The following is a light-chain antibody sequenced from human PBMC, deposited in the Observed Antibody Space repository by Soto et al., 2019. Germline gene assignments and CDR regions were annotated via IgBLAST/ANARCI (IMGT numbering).Light chain of an antibody. V-gene: IGLV2-14*01. CDR3: SSYTSTGTLV. CDR2: EVI. CDR1: NSDVGAYNY. Sequence: QSALTQPASVSGSPGQSITISCTGTNSDVGAYNYVSWYQKYPGKAPKLVIYEVINRPSGVSNRFSGSKSGKTASLTISGLQAEGEADYYCSSYTSTGTLVFGGGTKLTVL. J-gene: IGLJ2*01.